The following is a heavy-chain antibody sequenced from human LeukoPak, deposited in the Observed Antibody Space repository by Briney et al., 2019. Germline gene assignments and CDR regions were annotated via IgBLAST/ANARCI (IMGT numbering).Heavy chain of an antibody. Sequence: GASVKVSCKASGYTFTSYGISWVRQAPGQGLEWMGGIIPIFGTANYAQKFQGRVTITADESTSTAYMELSSLRSEDTAVYYCARGVTLLRSGYSYGPGHYYMDVWGKGTTVTVSS. V-gene: IGHV1-69*13. J-gene: IGHJ6*03. CDR1: GYTFTSYG. D-gene: IGHD5-18*01. CDR2: IIPIFGTA. CDR3: ARGVTLLRSGYSYGPGHYYMDV.